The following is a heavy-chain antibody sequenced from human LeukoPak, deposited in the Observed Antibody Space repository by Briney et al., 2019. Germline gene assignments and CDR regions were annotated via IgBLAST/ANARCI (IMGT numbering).Heavy chain of an antibody. D-gene: IGHD6-6*01. V-gene: IGHV3-23*01. CDR1: GVTFSSYW. Sequence: GGSLRLSCAASGVTFSSYWMNWVRQAPGQGLEWVSTISPSGGSTFYSDSVKGRFTISRDNSKNTLYLQMNSLRAEDTAVYYCAKRVAVSSSLNFDYWGQGTLVTVAS. CDR3: AKRVAVSSSLNFDY. CDR2: ISPSGGST. J-gene: IGHJ4*02.